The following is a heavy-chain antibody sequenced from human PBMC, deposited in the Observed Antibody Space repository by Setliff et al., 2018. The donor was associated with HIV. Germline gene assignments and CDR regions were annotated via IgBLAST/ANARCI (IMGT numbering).Heavy chain of an antibody. Sequence: ASVKVSCKASGYTFTSYGISWVRQAPGQGLEWMGWINAYNGNTNLAQKLQGRVTMTSDTSTSTAYLELRSLSSDDTAVYYCARDNEAIGWFGDRPDHILLFWGQGTMVTVSS. J-gene: IGHJ3*01. CDR3: ARDNEAIGWFGDRPDHILLF. CDR1: GYTFTSYG. CDR2: INAYNGNT. V-gene: IGHV1-18*01. D-gene: IGHD3-10*01.